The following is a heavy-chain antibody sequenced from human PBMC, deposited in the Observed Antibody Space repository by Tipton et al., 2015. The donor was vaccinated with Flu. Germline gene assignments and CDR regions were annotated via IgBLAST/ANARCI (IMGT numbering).Heavy chain of an antibody. CDR3: ARDPGGHRYYYYGLDV. CDR2: INSDGSNT. Sequence: SLRLSCAASGFTFSNYWMHWVRQATGKGLVWVSRINSDGSNTTYADSVKGRFTISRDNAKNTLFVQMNSLRAEDTGVYYCARDPGGHRYYYYGLDVWGQGTTVTVSS. D-gene: IGHD3-9*01. V-gene: IGHV3-74*01. CDR1: GFTFSNYW. J-gene: IGHJ6*02.